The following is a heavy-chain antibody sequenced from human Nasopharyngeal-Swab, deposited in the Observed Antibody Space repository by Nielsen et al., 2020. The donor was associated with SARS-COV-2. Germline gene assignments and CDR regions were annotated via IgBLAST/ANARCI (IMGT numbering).Heavy chain of an antibody. D-gene: IGHD2/OR15-2a*01. V-gene: IGHV3-23*01. CDR3: AKDLRGPYFF. Sequence: GESLKISCAASGFTFSDHYMDWVRQAPGKGLEWVAAIVGSGDISGSGGNTYYADSVKGRFTISRDNSKNTLSLQMNSLKAEDTAVYYCAKDLRGPYFFWGQGTLVTVSS. CDR1: GFTFSDHY. CDR2: IVGSGDISGSGGNT. J-gene: IGHJ4*02.